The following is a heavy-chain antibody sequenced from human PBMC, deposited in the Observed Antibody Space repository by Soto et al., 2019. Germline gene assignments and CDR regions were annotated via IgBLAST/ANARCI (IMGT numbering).Heavy chain of an antibody. Sequence: QVQLVQSGAEVKKPGASVKFSCKASGYTFTGYFMHWVRQAPGQGLEWMGWINPNSGDTNSAQKFQGRVTMTRDTSINTAHMEVSRLRSDDTAVYYCTRSSGSYSDYGLDVWGQGTTVTVSS. D-gene: IGHD1-26*01. J-gene: IGHJ6*02. CDR3: TRSSGSYSDYGLDV. CDR1: GYTFTGYF. V-gene: IGHV1-2*02. CDR2: INPNSGDT.